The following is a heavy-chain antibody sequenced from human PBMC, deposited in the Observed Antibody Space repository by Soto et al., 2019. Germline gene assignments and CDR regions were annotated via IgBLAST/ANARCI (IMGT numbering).Heavy chain of an antibody. CDR1: GGSISSSNW. D-gene: IGHD1-26*01. CDR3: ARVGGSYRLFDY. CDR2: IYHSGST. J-gene: IGHJ4*02. Sequence: PSETLSLACAVSGGSISSSNWWSWVRQPPGKGLEWIGEIYHSGSTNYNPSLKSRVTISVDKSKNQFSLKLSSVTAADTAVYYCARVGGSYRLFDYWGQGTLVTVSS. V-gene: IGHV4-4*02.